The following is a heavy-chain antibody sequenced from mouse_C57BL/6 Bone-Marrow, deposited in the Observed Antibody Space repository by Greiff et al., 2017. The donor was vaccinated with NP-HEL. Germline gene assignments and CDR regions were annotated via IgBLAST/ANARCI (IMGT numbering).Heavy chain of an antibody. Sequence: EVQLVESGGDLVKPGGSLKLSCAASGFTFSSYGMSWVRQTPDKRLEWVATISSGGSYTYYPDSVKGRFTISRDNAKNTLYLQMSSLKSEDTAMYYCARSRYDDGYYFDYWGQGTTPTVSS. J-gene: IGHJ2*01. CDR2: ISSGGSYT. V-gene: IGHV5-6*01. CDR1: GFTFSSYG. D-gene: IGHD2-12*01. CDR3: ARSRYDDGYYFDY.